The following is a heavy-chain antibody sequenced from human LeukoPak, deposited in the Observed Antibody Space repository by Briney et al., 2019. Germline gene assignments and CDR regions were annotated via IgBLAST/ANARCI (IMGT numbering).Heavy chain of an antibody. J-gene: IGHJ4*02. CDR1: GFTFSSYA. CDR3: ARDGDYYDSSGRLDY. Sequence: GGSLRLSCAASGFTFSSYAMHWVRQAPGKGLEWVAVISYDGSNKYYADSVKGRFTISRDNSKNTLYLQMNSLRAEDTAVYYCARDGDYYDSSGRLDYWGQGTLVTVSS. D-gene: IGHD3-22*01. CDR2: ISYDGSNK. V-gene: IGHV3-30-3*01.